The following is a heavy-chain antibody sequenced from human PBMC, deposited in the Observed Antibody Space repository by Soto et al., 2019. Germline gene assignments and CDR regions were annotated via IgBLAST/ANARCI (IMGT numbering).Heavy chain of an antibody. CDR1: GVSFSSYW. CDR3: AREVFDHDFGSESYYHPFEY. Sequence: PGGPLRVSCGAAGVSFSSYWMHWVRKAPGKGLEWVAVIWFDGSNRLFADSVKGRFTISRDDSKNTVDLQMNSQRVEDTAVYYCAREVFDHDFGSESYYHPFEYSGQGIPVTVSS. V-gene: IGHV3-33*08. J-gene: IGHJ4*02. D-gene: IGHD3-10*01. CDR2: IWFDGSNR.